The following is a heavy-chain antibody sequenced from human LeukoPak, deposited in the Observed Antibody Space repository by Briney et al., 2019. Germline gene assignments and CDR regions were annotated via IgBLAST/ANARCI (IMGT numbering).Heavy chain of an antibody. CDR3: GRIFGVVIYDY. J-gene: IGHJ4*02. V-gene: IGHV4-34*01. D-gene: IGHD3-3*01. CDR1: GGSFSGYY. CDR2: INHSGST. Sequence: SETLSLTCAVYGGSFSGYYWSWIRQPPGKGLEWIGEINHSGSTNYNPSLKSRVTISVDTSKNQFSLKLSSVTAADTAVYYCGRIFGVVIYDYWGQGTLVTVSS.